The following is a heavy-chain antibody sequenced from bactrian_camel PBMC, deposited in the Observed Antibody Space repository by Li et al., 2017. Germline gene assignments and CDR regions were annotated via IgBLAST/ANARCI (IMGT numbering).Heavy chain of an antibody. V-gene: IGHV3-3*01. CDR2: IRLMDGRT. J-gene: IGHJ4*01. CDR1: GHSRGSNC. D-gene: IGHD3*01. Sequence: QVQLVESGGGSVQTGGSLRLSCVVSGHSRGSNCVGWYRLPPGRAPAEREGIAAIRLMDGRTFYPESVKGRFTISKDTDTPKYTVYLQMDNLKPEDTAVYYCASDILYLSSPGSLCTFRKLLEYMFMGQGTQVTVS.